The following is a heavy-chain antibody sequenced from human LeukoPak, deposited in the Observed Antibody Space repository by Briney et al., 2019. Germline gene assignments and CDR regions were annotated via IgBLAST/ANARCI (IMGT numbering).Heavy chain of an antibody. CDR1: GGSISSYY. CDR3: AKSISNVEMATPYDAFDI. CDR2: IYYSGST. Sequence: SETLSLTCTVSGGSISSYYWSWIRQPPGKGLEWIGYIYYSGSTNYNPSLKSRVTISVDTSKNQFSLKLSSVTAADTAVYYCAKSISNVEMATPYDAFDIWGQGTMVTVSS. D-gene: IGHD5-24*01. J-gene: IGHJ3*02. V-gene: IGHV4-59*08.